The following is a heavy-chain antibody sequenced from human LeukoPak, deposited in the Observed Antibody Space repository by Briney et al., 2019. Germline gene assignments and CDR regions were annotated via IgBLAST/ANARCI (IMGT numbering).Heavy chain of an antibody. J-gene: IGHJ5*02. CDR2: ISGSGGST. CDR3: ATVPPSPGLFGVVTLSHWFDP. Sequence: NPGGSLRLSCAASGFTLSSYAMSWVRQARGKGREWVSAISGSGGSTYYADSVKGRFTISRDNSKNTLYLQMKSLRAEDTAVYYCATVPPSPGLFGVVTLSHWFDPWGQGTLVTVSS. CDR1: GFTLSSYA. D-gene: IGHD3-3*01. V-gene: IGHV3-23*01.